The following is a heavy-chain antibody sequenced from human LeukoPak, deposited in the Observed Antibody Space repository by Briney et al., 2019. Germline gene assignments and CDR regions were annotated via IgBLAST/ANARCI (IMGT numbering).Heavy chain of an antibody. Sequence: GESLKISCVASGFTVSSNYMSWVRQAPGKGLEWVSVIYSGGSTYYADSVKGRFTISRDNSENTVYLQMNSLRAEDTAVYYCARDSDYYAFTYWGQGTLVTVSS. D-gene: IGHD1-26*01. CDR3: ARDSDYYAFTY. CDR2: IYSGGST. CDR1: GFTVSSNY. V-gene: IGHV3-53*01. J-gene: IGHJ4*02.